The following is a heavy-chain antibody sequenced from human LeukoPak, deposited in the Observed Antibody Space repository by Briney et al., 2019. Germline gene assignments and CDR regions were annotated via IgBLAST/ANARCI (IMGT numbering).Heavy chain of an antibody. CDR3: ARDYDRYYMDV. CDR2: ISGSGGST. CDR1: GFTLSSYG. V-gene: IGHV3-23*01. J-gene: IGHJ6*03. Sequence: PGGSLRLSCAASGFTLSSYGMNWVRQAPGKGLEWVSGISGSGGSTYYADSVKGRFTISRDNAKNTLYLQMSSLRAEDTAIYYCARDYDRYYMDVWGKGTTVTVSS. D-gene: IGHD3-3*01.